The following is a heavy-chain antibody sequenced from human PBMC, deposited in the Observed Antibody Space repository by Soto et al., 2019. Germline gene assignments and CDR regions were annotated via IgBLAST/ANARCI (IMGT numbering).Heavy chain of an antibody. J-gene: IGHJ4*02. CDR3: EKDALTAVGFHFDF. CDR1: GFTFDDYA. Sequence: EVQLVESGGGLVQPGRSLRLSCAASGFTFDDYAMHWVRQAPGKGLEWVSGISSNSGSVGYADSVKGRFTISRDNAKRSLYLQMSSLKTEDTALYYCEKDALTAVGFHFDFWGQGALVNVSS. V-gene: IGHV3-9*01. CDR2: ISSNSGSV. D-gene: IGHD4-17*01.